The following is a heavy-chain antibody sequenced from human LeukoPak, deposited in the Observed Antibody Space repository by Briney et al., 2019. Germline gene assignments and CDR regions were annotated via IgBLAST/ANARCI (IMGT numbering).Heavy chain of an antibody. CDR2: MNPDSGNT. V-gene: IGHV1-8*01. Sequence: ASVKVSCKGSGYTFTSYDIHWVRQAAGQGLEWMGWMNPDSGNTGYAQKFQGRVTMTRNTSISTAYMGLSSLRSEDTAVYYCARDLYYDSSGYYSAFDYWGQGTLVTVSS. J-gene: IGHJ4*02. CDR1: GYTFTSYD. CDR3: ARDLYYDSSGYYSAFDY. D-gene: IGHD3-22*01.